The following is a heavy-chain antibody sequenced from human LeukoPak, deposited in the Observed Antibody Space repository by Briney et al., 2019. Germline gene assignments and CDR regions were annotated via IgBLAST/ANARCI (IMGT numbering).Heavy chain of an antibody. D-gene: IGHD3-3*01. J-gene: IGHJ4*02. CDR3: ARENYDFWNLQPLDY. V-gene: IGHV1-18*01. Sequence: ASVKVSCKASGYTFTSYGISWVRQAPGQGLEWMGWISAYNGNTNYAQKLQGRVTMTTDTSTSTAYMELRSLRSDDTAVYYCARENYDFWNLQPLDYWGQGTLVTVSS. CDR2: ISAYNGNT. CDR1: GYTFTSYG.